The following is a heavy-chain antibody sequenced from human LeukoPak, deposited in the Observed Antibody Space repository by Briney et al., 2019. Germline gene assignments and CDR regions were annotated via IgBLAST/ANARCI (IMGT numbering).Heavy chain of an antibody. CDR3: ARGYDSSGYYYGY. D-gene: IGHD3-22*01. Sequence: SETLSLTCAVYGGSFSGYYWRWIRQPPGKGLEWIGEINHSGSTNYNPSLKSRVTISVDTSKNQFSLKLSSVTAADTAVYYCARGYDSSGYYYGYWGQGTLVTVSS. CDR1: GGSFSGYY. V-gene: IGHV4-34*01. CDR2: INHSGST. J-gene: IGHJ4*02.